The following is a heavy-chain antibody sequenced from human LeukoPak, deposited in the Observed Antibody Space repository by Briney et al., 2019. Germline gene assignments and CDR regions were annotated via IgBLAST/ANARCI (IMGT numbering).Heavy chain of an antibody. CDR1: GFTFSSYA. V-gene: IGHV3-23*01. CDR2: ISGSGGSL. Sequence: PGGSLRLSCAASGFTFSSYAMSWVRLAPGKGLDWVSTISGSGGSLYYADSVRGRFTISRDNSKNTLYLQMNSLRAEDTAVYYCAELMGSLDAWGSFRFSFDSWGQGTLVTVSS. D-gene: IGHD3-16*02. J-gene: IGHJ4*02. CDR3: AELMGSLDAWGSFRFSFDS.